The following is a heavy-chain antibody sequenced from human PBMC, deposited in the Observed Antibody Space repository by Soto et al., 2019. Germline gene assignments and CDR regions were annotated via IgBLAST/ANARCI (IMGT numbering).Heavy chain of an antibody. CDR2: IIPIFGTA. CDR3: AGGYCSGGSCYGGFDY. J-gene: IGHJ4*02. D-gene: IGHD2-15*01. Sequence: GASVKVSCKASGGTFSSYAISWVRQAPGQGLEWMGGIIPIFGTANYAQKFQGRVTITADESTSTAYMELSGLRSEDTAVYYCAGGYCSGGSCYGGFDYWGQGTLVTVSS. V-gene: IGHV1-69*13. CDR1: GGTFSSYA.